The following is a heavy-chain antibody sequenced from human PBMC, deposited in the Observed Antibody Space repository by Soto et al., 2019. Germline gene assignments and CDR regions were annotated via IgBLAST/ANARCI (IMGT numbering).Heavy chain of an antibody. CDR3: ARDRADIVVVPAASSVRYYYYYGMDV. CDR2: IIPIFGTA. Sequence: QVQLVQSGAEVKKPGSSVKVSCKASGGTFSSYAISWVRQAPGQGLEWMGGIIPIFGTANYAQKFQGRVTIPAAESTSTAYMELSSLRSEETAVYYCARDRADIVVVPAASSVRYYYYYGMDVWGQGTTVTVSS. V-gene: IGHV1-69*01. J-gene: IGHJ6*02. D-gene: IGHD2-2*01. CDR1: GGTFSSYA.